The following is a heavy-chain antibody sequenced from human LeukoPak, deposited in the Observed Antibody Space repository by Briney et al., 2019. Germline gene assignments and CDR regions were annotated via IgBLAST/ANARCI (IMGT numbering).Heavy chain of an antibody. V-gene: IGHV3-64D*09. D-gene: IGHD2-8*01. CDR1: GFPFSSYA. Sequence: GGSLRLSCSASGFPFSSYAMHRVRQAPGRGLEHVSSISGDGESAHYVDPVKGRFTISRDNSKNTLYLQMTSLTTEDTAVYYCVKEDAVFSQFDYWGQGTLVTVSS. J-gene: IGHJ4*02. CDR2: ISGDGESA. CDR3: VKEDAVFSQFDY.